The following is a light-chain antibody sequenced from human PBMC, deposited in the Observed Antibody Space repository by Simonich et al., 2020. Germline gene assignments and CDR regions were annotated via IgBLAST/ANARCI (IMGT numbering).Light chain of an antibody. Sequence: DIVMTQSQDSLAVSLGERATINCKSSQSVLSSSNNKNYLAWYQQKQGQPPKLLIDWASTREAGVPDRFSGSGSGTDFTLTISSLQAEDVAVYYCQQYYSTPWTFGQGTKVEIK. J-gene: IGKJ1*01. CDR1: QSVLSSSNNKNY. CDR2: WAS. V-gene: IGKV4-1*01. CDR3: QQYYSTPWT.